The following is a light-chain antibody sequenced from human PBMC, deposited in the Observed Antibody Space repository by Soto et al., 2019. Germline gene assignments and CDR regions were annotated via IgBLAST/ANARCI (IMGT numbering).Light chain of an antibody. Sequence: EIVMTQSPLTLPVTPGEPASISCRSSQSLLYNNTYNYLDWYVQKPGQSPQLLIYFGSNRAPGVPDRFSGSGSGTDFTLKINRVEAEDVGTYYCMQDLQSLTFGQGTRLEIQ. CDR2: FGS. V-gene: IGKV2-28*01. CDR1: QSLLYNNTYNY. J-gene: IGKJ5*01. CDR3: MQDLQSLT.